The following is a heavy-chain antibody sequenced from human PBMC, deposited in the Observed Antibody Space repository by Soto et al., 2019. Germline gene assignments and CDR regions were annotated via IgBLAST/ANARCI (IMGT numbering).Heavy chain of an antibody. CDR2: IIPIFGTA. D-gene: IGHD2-15*01. CDR1: GGTFSSYA. J-gene: IGHJ6*02. CDR3: ARARWDIVVVVAATTYYYYGMDV. Sequence: QVQLVQSGAEVKKPGSSVKVSCKASGGTFSSYAISWVRQAPGQGLEWMGGIIPIFGTANYAQKFQGRVTITADEYTSTAYMELSSLRSEDTAVYYCARARWDIVVVVAATTYYYYGMDVWGQGTTVTVSS. V-gene: IGHV1-69*01.